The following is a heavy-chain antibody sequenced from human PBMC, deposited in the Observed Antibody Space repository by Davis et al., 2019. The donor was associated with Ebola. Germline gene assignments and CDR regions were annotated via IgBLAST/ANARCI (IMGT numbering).Heavy chain of an antibody. Sequence: GESLKISCAASGFTFSSYGMHWVRQAPGKGLEWVAVIWYDGSNKYYADSVKGRFTISRDNSKNTLYLQMNSLRAEDTAVYYCARAELVVYAIGQQEYYYYGMDVWGQGTTVTVSS. CDR3: ARAELVVYAIGQQEYYYYGMDV. V-gene: IGHV3-33*01. J-gene: IGHJ6*02. CDR2: IWYDGSNK. CDR1: GFTFSSYG. D-gene: IGHD2-8*02.